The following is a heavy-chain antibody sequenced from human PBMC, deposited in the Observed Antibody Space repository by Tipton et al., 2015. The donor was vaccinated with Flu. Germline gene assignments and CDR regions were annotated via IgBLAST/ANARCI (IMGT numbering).Heavy chain of an antibody. CDR1: GGSISSSSYY. J-gene: IGHJ3*02. CDR3: ARDGFITMIVVVTPGAFDI. CDR2: IYYSGNT. V-gene: IGHV4-39*07. D-gene: IGHD3-22*01. Sequence: TLSLTCTVSGGSISSSSYYWGWIRQPPGKGLEWIGSIYYSGNTYYNPSLKSRVTISVDTSKNQFSLKLSSVTAADTAVYYYARDGFITMIVVVTPGAFDIWGQGTMVTVSS.